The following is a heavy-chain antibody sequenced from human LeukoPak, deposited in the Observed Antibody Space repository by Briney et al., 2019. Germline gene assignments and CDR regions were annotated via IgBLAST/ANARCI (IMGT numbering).Heavy chain of an antibody. D-gene: IGHD6-13*01. Sequence: GGSLRLSCAAPGFTFSSYAMSWVRQAPGEGLEGVSAISGSGGSTYYADSVKGGFTISRDNSKTTLYLQMNSLRAEDTAVYYCAKFWPTTAAGTDYWGQGTLVTVSS. CDR2: ISGSGGST. V-gene: IGHV3-23*01. CDR3: AKFWPTTAAGTDY. J-gene: IGHJ4*02. CDR1: GFTFSSYA.